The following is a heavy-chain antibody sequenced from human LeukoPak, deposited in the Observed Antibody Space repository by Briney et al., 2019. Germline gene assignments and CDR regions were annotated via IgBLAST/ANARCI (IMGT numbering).Heavy chain of an antibody. D-gene: IGHD3-22*01. CDR2: IYPGDSDT. CDR3: ARPGLYDSSGYYYAY. Sequence: GESLKISCKGSGYSFTTYWIGWVRQMPGKGLEWMGIIYPGDSDTTYSPSFQGQVTISADKSITTAYLQWSSLKASDTAMYYCARPGLYDSSGYYYAYWGQGTLVTVSS. J-gene: IGHJ4*02. CDR1: GYSFTTYW. V-gene: IGHV5-51*01.